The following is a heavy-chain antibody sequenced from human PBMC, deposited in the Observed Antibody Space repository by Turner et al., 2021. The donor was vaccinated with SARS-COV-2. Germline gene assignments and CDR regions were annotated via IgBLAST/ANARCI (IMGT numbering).Heavy chain of an antibody. D-gene: IGHD6-13*01. CDR1: GFTFTIYE. V-gene: IGHV3-48*03. J-gene: IGHJ4*02. Sequence: EVQLVESGGGLVQPGGSLRLSCAASGFTFTIYEMNWVRQAPGKGLEWVSYISSSASIIYYADSVKGRFTISRDNAKNSLYLQMNSLRAEDTALYYCARVYSSSSGKGVDYWGQGTLVTVSS. CDR2: ISSSASII. CDR3: ARVYSSSSGKGVDY.